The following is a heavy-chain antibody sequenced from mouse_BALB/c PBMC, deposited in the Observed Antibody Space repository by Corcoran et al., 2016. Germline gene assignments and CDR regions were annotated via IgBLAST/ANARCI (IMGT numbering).Heavy chain of an antibody. J-gene: IGHJ4*01. CDR3: AIQLGLHETMDY. D-gene: IGHD3-1*01. CDR1: GYTFTDYN. Sequence: EVQLQQFGAELVKPGASVKISCTASGYTFTDYNMDWVKQSHGKSLEWIGDINPNYDSTSYNQKFKGKATLTVDKSSSTAYMGLRSRTSEDTAVYYYAIQLGLHETMDYGGQGTAVTVSS. CDR2: INPNYDST. V-gene: IGHV1-18*01.